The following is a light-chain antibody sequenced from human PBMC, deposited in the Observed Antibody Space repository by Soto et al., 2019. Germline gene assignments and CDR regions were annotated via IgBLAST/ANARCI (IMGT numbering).Light chain of an antibody. J-gene: IGKJ4*01. Sequence: EIVLTQSPGTLSLSPGERATLSCRASQSVSSSYLAWYQQKPGLAPRLLIYGASRRATGIPDRFSGSGSGTDFTLTISRLEPEDFAVYYCQQYSSSPPITFGGGTKVDIK. V-gene: IGKV3-20*01. CDR1: QSVSSSY. CDR3: QQYSSSPPIT. CDR2: GAS.